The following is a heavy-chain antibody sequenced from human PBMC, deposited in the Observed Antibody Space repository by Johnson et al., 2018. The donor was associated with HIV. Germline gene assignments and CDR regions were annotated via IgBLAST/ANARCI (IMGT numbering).Heavy chain of an antibody. CDR2: INWNGGST. Sequence: VQLVESGGGLVQPGGSLRLSCAASGFTFDDYGMTWVRQAPVKGLEWVSGINWNGGSTGYADSVRGRFTISRDNAKNSLYLQMNSLRAEDTALYYCAKGVVPAAMALDAFDIWGQGTMVTVSS. V-gene: IGHV3-20*04. J-gene: IGHJ3*02. CDR3: AKGVVPAAMALDAFDI. D-gene: IGHD2-2*01. CDR1: GFTFDDYG.